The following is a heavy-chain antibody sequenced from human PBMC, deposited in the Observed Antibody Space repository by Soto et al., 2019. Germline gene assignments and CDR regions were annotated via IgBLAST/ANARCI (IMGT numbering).Heavy chain of an antibody. CDR2: ISGTSIST. J-gene: IGHJ3*01. V-gene: IGHV3-23*01. D-gene: IGHD1-26*01. Sequence: EVHLLQSGGGLVQPGGSLRLSCVVSGLTFSDYPMDWVRQAPGKGLEWISRISGTSISTYYADSVKGRFTISRDNSNNTLYLEMGDLRGEDTAVYYCAKPQSGSYYAAFDVWGQGTRVTVSA. CDR3: AKPQSGSYYAAFDV. CDR1: GLTFSDYP.